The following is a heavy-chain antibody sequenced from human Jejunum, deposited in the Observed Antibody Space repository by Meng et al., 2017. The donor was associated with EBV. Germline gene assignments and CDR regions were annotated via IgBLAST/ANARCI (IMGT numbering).Heavy chain of an antibody. D-gene: IGHD3-22*01. Sequence: QGRLGRFGGEVKKPGSSVKVSCKASGGTFSSYVINWVRQAPGQGLEWMGGIIPIFGRTNYALEFQDRVTITADKFTSTVYMEMSSLKSEDTAVYYCARDQGRDYDSSTYYTHWGRGTLVTVSS. CDR3: ARDQGRDYDSSTYYTH. J-gene: IGHJ4*02. CDR2: IIPIFGRT. CDR1: GGTFSSYV. V-gene: IGHV1-69*06.